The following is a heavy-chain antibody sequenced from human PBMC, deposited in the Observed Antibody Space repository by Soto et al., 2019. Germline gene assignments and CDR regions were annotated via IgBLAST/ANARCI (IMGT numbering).Heavy chain of an antibody. CDR2: ISWNSGSI. CDR1: GFTFDDYA. Sequence: EVQLVESGGGLVQPGRSLRLSCAASGFTFDDYAMHWVRQAPGKGLEWVSGISWNSGSIGYADSVKGRFTISRDNAKNCLYLQMNSLRAEDTALYYCAKDTLAGGIQLWLLGWGMDVWGQGSTVTVSS. V-gene: IGHV3-9*01. J-gene: IGHJ6*02. D-gene: IGHD5-18*01. CDR3: AKDTLAGGIQLWLLGWGMDV.